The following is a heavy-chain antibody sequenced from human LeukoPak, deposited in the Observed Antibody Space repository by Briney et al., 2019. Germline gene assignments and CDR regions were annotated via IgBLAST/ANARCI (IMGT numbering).Heavy chain of an antibody. Sequence: SETLSLTCSVSGGSIRSFYWSWVRQPPGKELEWIGYIYYSGSTNYNPSLKSRVTISVDTSKNQFSLNLSSVTAADTAVYYCARSGYYYDSLDYWGQGTLVTVSS. CDR1: GGSIRSFY. CDR2: IYYSGST. CDR3: ARSGYYYDSLDY. D-gene: IGHD3-22*01. J-gene: IGHJ4*02. V-gene: IGHV4-59*08.